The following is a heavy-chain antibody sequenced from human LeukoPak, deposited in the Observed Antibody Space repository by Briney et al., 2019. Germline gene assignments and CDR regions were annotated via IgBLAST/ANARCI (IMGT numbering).Heavy chain of an antibody. D-gene: IGHD2-2*02. J-gene: IGHJ4*02. Sequence: GGSLRLSCAASEFTFSDYYRAWIRQAPGKGLGWVSYIIRTGSPIYHADSVKGRFTISRDNAKNSLYLQMNSLRAEDTAVYYCARDQRLQAIIASAGLDYWGRGTLVTVSS. CDR3: ARDQRLQAIIASAGLDY. CDR1: EFTFSDYY. V-gene: IGHV3-11*04. CDR2: IIRTGSPI.